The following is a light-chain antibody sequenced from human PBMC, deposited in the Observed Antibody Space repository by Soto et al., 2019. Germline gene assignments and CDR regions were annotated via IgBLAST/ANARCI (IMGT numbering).Light chain of an antibody. J-gene: IGKJ1*01. CDR2: AAS. CDR1: QSVPNK. CDR3: QQYADWPKT. V-gene: IGKV3-15*01. Sequence: VLTQSPGTLSLSPGERATLSCRASQSVPNKVVWYQQKPGQAPRLLIYAASTRAAGVPARFSGSGSGTEFTLTISSLQSEDFAVYFCQQYADWPKTFGQGPRWIS.